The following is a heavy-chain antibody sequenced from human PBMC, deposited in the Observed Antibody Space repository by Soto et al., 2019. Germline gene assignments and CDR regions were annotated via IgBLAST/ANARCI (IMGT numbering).Heavy chain of an antibody. CDR3: AGEDVGYLGY. J-gene: IGHJ4*02. D-gene: IGHD1-26*01. CDR2: IIPILGIA. CDR1: GGTFSSYT. Sequence: QVQLVQSGAEVKKPGSSVKVSGKASGGTFSSYTISWVRQAPGQGLEWMGRIIPILGIANYAQKLQGRVTITADKSTSPAYRDLSSLRSEDTVVYSCAGEDVGYLGYWCQGTLLTVSS. V-gene: IGHV1-69*08.